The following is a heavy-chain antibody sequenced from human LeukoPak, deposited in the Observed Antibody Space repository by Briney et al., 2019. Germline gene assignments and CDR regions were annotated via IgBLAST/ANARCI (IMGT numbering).Heavy chain of an antibody. CDR2: INLNSGGT. CDR1: GYTFTGYH. D-gene: IGHD3-10*01. CDR3: ARDLESVGHDRAVPKSGSYQYYGMDV. J-gene: IGHJ6*02. V-gene: IGHV1-2*02. Sequence: GASVKVSCKASGYTFTGYHMHWVRQAPGQGLEWMGWINLNSGGTNYAQKFQGRVTMTRDTSISTAYMELSRLRSDDTAVYYCARDLESVGHDRAVPKSGSYQYYGMDVWGQGTTVTVSS.